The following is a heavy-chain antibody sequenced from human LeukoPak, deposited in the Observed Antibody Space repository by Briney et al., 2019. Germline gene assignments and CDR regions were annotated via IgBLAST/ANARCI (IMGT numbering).Heavy chain of an antibody. CDR1: GFTFSSYG. D-gene: IGHD6-19*01. CDR2: IWYDGSSK. Sequence: GGSLRLSCAASGFTFSSYGMHWVRQAPGKGLEWVAVIWYDGSSKYYADSVKRRFTISRDSSKNTLYLQMNSLRAEDTAVYYCARKPGYSSGWYFFDYWGQGNLVTVSS. V-gene: IGHV3-33*01. J-gene: IGHJ4*02. CDR3: ARKPGYSSGWYFFDY.